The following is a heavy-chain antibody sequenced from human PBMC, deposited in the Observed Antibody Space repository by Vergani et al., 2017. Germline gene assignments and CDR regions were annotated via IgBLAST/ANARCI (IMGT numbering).Heavy chain of an antibody. D-gene: IGHD2-2*01. CDR2: SHNRGKT. CDR1: GYSIGSGFY. J-gene: IGHJ4*02. V-gene: IGHV4-38-2*01. CDR3: VCRATSPPGCVYC. Sequence: QVQLQESGPGLVKPSETLSLTCSVSGYSIGSGFYWAWLRQSPGEGLQLLTSSHNRGKTDHNPSLKSRVSVSLDTSKNRFSLNLTSVTAADTAVYRCVCRATSPPGCVYCWCQETLVIVAS.